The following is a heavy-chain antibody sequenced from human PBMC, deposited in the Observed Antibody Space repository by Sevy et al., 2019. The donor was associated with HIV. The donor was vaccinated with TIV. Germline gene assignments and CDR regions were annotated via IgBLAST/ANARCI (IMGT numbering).Heavy chain of an antibody. CDR3: AKERVYCSGGSCKPGGWFDP. D-gene: IGHD2-15*01. Sequence: AAVKVSCKASGYTFTGYYMHWVRQAPGQGLEWMGWINPNSGGTNYAQKFQGRVTMTRDTSISTAYMELSRLGSDDTAGYECAKERVYCSGGSCKPGGWFDPWGQGTLVTVSS. CDR1: GYTFTGYY. V-gene: IGHV1-2*02. CDR2: INPNSGGT. J-gene: IGHJ5*02.